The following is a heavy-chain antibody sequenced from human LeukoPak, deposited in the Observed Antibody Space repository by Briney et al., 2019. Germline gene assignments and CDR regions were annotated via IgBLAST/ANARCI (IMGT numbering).Heavy chain of an antibody. D-gene: IGHD4-17*01. V-gene: IGHV3-23*01. Sequence: GGSLRLSCAASGFTFSSYAMTWVRQAPGKGLEWVSAISISGTKTYYADSVKGRFTISRDNSKNTLYLQMYSLRAEDTAVYYCANEIRPNDYWGQGTLVTVSS. CDR2: ISISGTKT. J-gene: IGHJ4*02. CDR3: ANEIRPNDY. CDR1: GFTFSSYA.